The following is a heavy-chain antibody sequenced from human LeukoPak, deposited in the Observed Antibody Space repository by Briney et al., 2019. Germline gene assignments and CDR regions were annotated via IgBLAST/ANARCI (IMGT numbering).Heavy chain of an antibody. J-gene: IGHJ4*02. Sequence: PSETLSLTCTVSGGSISSYYWSWIRQPPGKGLEWIGYIYYSGSTNYNPSLKSRVTISVDTSKNQFSLKLSSVTAADTAVYYCARAPRTMVRGVTRLYFDYWGQGTLVTVSS. D-gene: IGHD3-10*01. CDR3: ARAPRTMVRGVTRLYFDY. V-gene: IGHV4-59*01. CDR1: GGSISSYY. CDR2: IYYSGST.